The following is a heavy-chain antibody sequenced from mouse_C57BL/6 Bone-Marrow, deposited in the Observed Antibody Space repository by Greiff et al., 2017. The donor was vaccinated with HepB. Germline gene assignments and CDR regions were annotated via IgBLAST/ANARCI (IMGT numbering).Heavy chain of an antibody. D-gene: IGHD3-1*01. CDR1: GFTFTDYY. CDR2: IRNKANGYTT. CDR3: ARSLGPYYAMDY. V-gene: IGHV7-3*01. J-gene: IGHJ4*01. Sequence: EVMLVESGGGLVQPGGSLSLPCAASGFTFTDYYMSWVRQPPGKALEWLGFIRNKANGYTTEYSASVKGRFTIPRDNSQSILYLQMNALSAEDSAPYYCARSLGPYYAMDYWGQGTSVTVSS.